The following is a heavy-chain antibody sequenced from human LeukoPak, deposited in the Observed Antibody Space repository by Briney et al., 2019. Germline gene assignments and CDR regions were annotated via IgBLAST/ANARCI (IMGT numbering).Heavy chain of an antibody. CDR1: GGSFSGYY. CDR3: ARDRPYYYGSGSYYDGFDS. V-gene: IGHV4-59*01. Sequence: SETLSLTCAVYGGSFSGYYWSWLRQPPGKGLEWIGYIYHSGSTNYNPSLKSRVTISLDTSKNQFSLKLSSVTAADTAVYYCARDRPYYYGSGSYYDGFDSWGQGTLVTVSS. J-gene: IGHJ4*02. D-gene: IGHD3-10*01. CDR2: IYHSGST.